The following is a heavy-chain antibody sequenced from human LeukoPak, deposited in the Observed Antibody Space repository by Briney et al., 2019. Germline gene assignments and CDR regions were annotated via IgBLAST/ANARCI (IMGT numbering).Heavy chain of an antibody. CDR3: ARDRTLTDGMDV. Sequence: GGSLRLSCAASGFTVSSNYMSWVRQAPGKGLEWVSIIYSGGSTYYAGSVKGRFTISRDNSKNTLYLQMNSLRAEDTAVYYCARDRTLTDGMDVWGQGTTVIVSS. V-gene: IGHV3-66*01. CDR1: GFTVSSNY. J-gene: IGHJ6*02. D-gene: IGHD3-16*01. CDR2: IYSGGST.